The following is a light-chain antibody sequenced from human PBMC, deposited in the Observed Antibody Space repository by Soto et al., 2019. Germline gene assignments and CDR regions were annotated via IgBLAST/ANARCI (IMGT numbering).Light chain of an antibody. CDR3: HQRSNWPLT. V-gene: IGKV3-11*01. CDR1: QSVNNY. J-gene: IGKJ4*01. CDR2: DAA. Sequence: EIVLTQSPATLSLSPGERATLSCRASQSVNNYLAWYQQKPGQAPRLLIYDAASRATDIPARFSGSGSGTDFTLTISSPEPEDFATYYCHQRSNWPLTFGGGTKVDIK.